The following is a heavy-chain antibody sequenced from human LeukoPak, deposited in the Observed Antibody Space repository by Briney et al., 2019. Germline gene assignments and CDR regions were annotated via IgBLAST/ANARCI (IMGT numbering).Heavy chain of an antibody. CDR1: GGSISSSSYY. D-gene: IGHD6-13*01. J-gene: IGHJ4*02. V-gene: IGHV4-39*01. CDR3: ARHVSWYSSSWYGVYYFDY. Sequence: SETLSLTCTVSGGSISSSSYYWGWIRQPPGKGLEWIGSIYYSGSTYYNPSLKSRVTISVDTSKNQFSLKLSSVTAADTAVYYCARHVSWYSSSWYGVYYFDYWGQGTLVTVSS. CDR2: IYYSGST.